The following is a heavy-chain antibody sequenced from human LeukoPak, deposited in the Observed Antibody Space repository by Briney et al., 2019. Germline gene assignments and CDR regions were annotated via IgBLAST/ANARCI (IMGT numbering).Heavy chain of an antibody. V-gene: IGHV3-23*01. Sequence: GSLRLSCAASGFTFSNFPMTWLRQAPGKGLEAFSSISGSGGDTYYKDSVKGRFTISRDNPKNTLYLQMNSLRAEDTAVYYCAKNPGYYDRSGYYYVAWGQGTLVTVSS. D-gene: IGHD3-22*01. J-gene: IGHJ5*02. CDR1: GFTFSNFP. CDR2: ISGSGGDT. CDR3: AKNPGYYDRSGYYYVA.